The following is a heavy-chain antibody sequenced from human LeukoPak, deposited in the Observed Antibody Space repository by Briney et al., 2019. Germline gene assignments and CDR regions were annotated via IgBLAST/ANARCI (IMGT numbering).Heavy chain of an antibody. Sequence: PGGSLRLSCAASRFTFSSYSMNWVRQAPGKGLEWVANIKQDGSEKYYVDSVKGRFTISRDNAKNSLYLQMNSLRAEDTAVYYCAREWIYGYYLDVWGKGTTVTVSS. J-gene: IGHJ6*03. CDR2: IKQDGSEK. D-gene: IGHD4-17*01. CDR1: RFTFSSYS. CDR3: AREWIYGYYLDV. V-gene: IGHV3-7*01.